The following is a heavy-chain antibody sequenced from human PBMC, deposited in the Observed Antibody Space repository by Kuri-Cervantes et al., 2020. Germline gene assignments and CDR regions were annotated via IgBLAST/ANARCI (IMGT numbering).Heavy chain of an antibody. CDR2: IKQDGSEK. V-gene: IGHV3-7*01. J-gene: IGHJ3*02. D-gene: IGHD6-13*01. Sequence: GGSLRLSCVVSGLTFSSYWMTWVRQAPGKGLEWVANIKQDGSEKFYVDSVKGRFTISRDNPKNSLYLQMNSLRAEDTAVYYCAKDRLSYSSSWDDAFDIWGQGTMVTVSS. CDR1: GLTFSSYW. CDR3: AKDRLSYSSSWDDAFDI.